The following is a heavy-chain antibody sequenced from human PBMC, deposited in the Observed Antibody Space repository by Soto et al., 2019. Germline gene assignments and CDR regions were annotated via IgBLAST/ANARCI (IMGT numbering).Heavy chain of an antibody. D-gene: IGHD2-2*01. CDR1: GFIFIGYA. CDR3: AKVVPATLYYYYGMDV. V-gene: IGHV3-23*01. CDR2: ISGSGGST. Sequence: GCCLRLCGAACGFIFIGYAMSWVRQAPGKGLEWVSAISGSGGSTYYADSVKGRFTISRDNSKNTLYLQMNSLRAEDTAVYYCAKVVPATLYYYYGMDVWGQGTTVTVS. J-gene: IGHJ6*02.